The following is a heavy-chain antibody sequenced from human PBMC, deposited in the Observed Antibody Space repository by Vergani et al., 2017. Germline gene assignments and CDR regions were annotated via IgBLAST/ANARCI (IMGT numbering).Heavy chain of an antibody. Sequence: QVQLVQSGAEVKKPGASVKVSCKASGYTFTGYYMHWVRQAPGQGLEWMGWINPNSGGTNYAQKFQGWVTMTRDTSISTAYMELSRLRSDDTAVYYCARDGPGELETGKFDYWGQGTLVTVSS. D-gene: IGHD1-26*01. CDR3: ARDGPGELETGKFDY. CDR1: GYTFTGYY. V-gene: IGHV1-2*04. CDR2: INPNSGGT. J-gene: IGHJ4*02.